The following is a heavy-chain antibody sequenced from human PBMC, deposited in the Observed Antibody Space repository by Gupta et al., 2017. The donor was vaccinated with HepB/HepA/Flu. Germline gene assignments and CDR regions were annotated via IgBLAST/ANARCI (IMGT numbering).Heavy chain of an antibody. J-gene: IGHJ6*03. CDR2: IGTDMKK. V-gene: IGHV3-23*01. CDR1: GFPIGGNA. D-gene: IGHD3-3*02. Sequence: EVQLLESGGGLVQPGGSLILSCVVSGFPIGGNAMSWVRQAPGKGLEWVSGIGTDMKKHYADSVRGRFTISRDNSENRVYLQMNSLRAEDTAVYYCAKDLHLWSGMDVWGKGTTVTVSS. CDR3: AKDLHLWSGMDV.